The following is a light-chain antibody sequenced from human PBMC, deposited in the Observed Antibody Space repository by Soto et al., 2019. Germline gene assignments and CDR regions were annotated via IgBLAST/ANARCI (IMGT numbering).Light chain of an antibody. CDR2: GAS. CDR1: QTVSSTY. V-gene: IGKV3-20*01. J-gene: IGKJ2*01. CDR3: QQYDNSPYI. Sequence: EIVLTQTPGTLSLSPGERATLSCRASQTVSSTYLAWYQHKPGQAPRLLIYGASSRATGIPDRFSGRGSGTDSTLTISRLEPEDFAVYYCQQYDNSPYIFGQGTKLEIK.